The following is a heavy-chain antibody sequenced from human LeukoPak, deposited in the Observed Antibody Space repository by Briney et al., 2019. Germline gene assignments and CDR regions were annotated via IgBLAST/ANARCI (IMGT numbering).Heavy chain of an antibody. CDR1: RFTFSSTA. D-gene: IGHD3-10*01. J-gene: IGHJ4*02. CDR2: ISDSGGST. CDR3: AKSHSEAQRGYFDY. Sequence: PGGSLRLSCAASRFTFSSTARSWVRQAPGKGLEWVSTISDSGGSTYYADSVKGRFTISRDNSKSTIYLQVDSLRAEDTAVYYCAKSHSEAQRGYFDYWGQGTLVTVSS. V-gene: IGHV3-23*01.